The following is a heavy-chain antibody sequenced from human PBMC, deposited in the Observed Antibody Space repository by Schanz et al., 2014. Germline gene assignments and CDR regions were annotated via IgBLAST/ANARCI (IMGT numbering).Heavy chain of an antibody. J-gene: IGHJ4*02. V-gene: IGHV1-69*04. CDR1: GDTFDNSG. CDR3: ARGYGDSPTDF. D-gene: IGHD4-17*01. CDR2: IIPVLAIA. Sequence: QVQLVQSGPEVEKPGASVKVSCKATGDTFDNSGISWVRQAPGQGLEWMGRIIPVLAIADYAQKFQGRVTITADRSTSTAYMELSSLRSEDTAVYYCARGYGDSPTDFWGQGTLVTVSS.